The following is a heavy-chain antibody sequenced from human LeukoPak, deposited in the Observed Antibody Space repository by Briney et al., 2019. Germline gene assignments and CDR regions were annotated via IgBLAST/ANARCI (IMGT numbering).Heavy chain of an antibody. CDR2: ISSSSSTL. J-gene: IGHJ4*02. V-gene: IGHV3-48*01. CDR1: GFTFSSYS. D-gene: IGHD3-10*01. Sequence: GGSLRLSCAASGFTFSSYSMNWVRQAPGKGLEWVSYISSSSSTLYYADSVKGRFTISRDNAKNSLYLQMNSLRAEDTAVYYCARDRGSGSNLNWGQGTLVTVSS. CDR3: ARDRGSGSNLN.